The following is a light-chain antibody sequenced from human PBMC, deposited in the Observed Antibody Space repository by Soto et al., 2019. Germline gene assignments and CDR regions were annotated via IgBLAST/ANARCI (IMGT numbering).Light chain of an antibody. V-gene: IGLV2-14*01. Sequence: QSALTQPASVSGSPGQSITISCTGTSSDVGGYNFVSWYQQHPGKAPKLMIYEVSNRPSGVSNRFSGSKSGNTASLTISGLQAEDEADYYCSSYTVSNTPYVLGTGTKLTVL. CDR2: EVS. CDR3: SSYTVSNTPYV. J-gene: IGLJ1*01. CDR1: SSDVGGYNF.